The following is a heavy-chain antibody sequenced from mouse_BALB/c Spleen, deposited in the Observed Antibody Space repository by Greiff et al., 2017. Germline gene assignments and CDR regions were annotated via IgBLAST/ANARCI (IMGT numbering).Heavy chain of an antibody. V-gene: IGHV3-6*02. CDR3: ARGGRYDDAMDY. D-gene: IGHD2-14*01. CDR2: ISYDGSN. CDR1: GYSITSGYY. J-gene: IGHJ4*01. Sequence: ESGPGLVKPSQSLSLTCSVTGYSITSGYYWNWIRQFPGNKLEWMGYISYDGSNNYNPSLKNRISITRDTSKNQFFLKLNSVTTEDTATYYCARGGRYDDAMDYWGQGTSVTVSS.